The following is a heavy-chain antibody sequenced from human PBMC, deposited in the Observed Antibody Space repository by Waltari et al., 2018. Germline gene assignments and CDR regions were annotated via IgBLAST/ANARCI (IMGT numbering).Heavy chain of an antibody. CDR2: FDPEDGET. V-gene: IGHV1-24*01. CDR3: ATERSGTPDSVSWFDP. Sequence: QVQLVQSGAEVKKPGASVKVSFKVSGYTLTELSMHWVPQASGKGREWMGGFDPEDGETIYAQKFQGRVTMTEDTSTDTAYMELSSLRSEDTAGYYCATERSGTPDSVSWFDPWGQGTLVTVSS. J-gene: IGHJ5*02. D-gene: IGHD1-1*01. CDR1: GYTLTELS.